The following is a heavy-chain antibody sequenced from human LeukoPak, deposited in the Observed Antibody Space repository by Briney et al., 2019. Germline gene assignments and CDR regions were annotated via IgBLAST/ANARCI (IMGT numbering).Heavy chain of an antibody. CDR3: AKAPGPVPAASNFDY. Sequence: GRSLRLSCAASGFTFDDYAMHWVRQAPGKGLEWVSGISWNSGSIGYADSVKGRFTISRDNAKNSLYLQMNSLRAEDTALYYCAKAPGPVPAASNFDYWGQGTLVTVSS. J-gene: IGHJ4*02. CDR1: GFTFDDYA. V-gene: IGHV3-9*01. D-gene: IGHD2-2*01. CDR2: ISWNSGSI.